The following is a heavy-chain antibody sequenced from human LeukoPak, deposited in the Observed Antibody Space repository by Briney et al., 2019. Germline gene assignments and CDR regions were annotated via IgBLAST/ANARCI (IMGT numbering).Heavy chain of an antibody. J-gene: IGHJ6*02. CDR3: ARDEDSSGYYYRRYGMDV. CDR2: ISSSSSYI. CDR1: GFTFSSYS. D-gene: IGHD3-22*01. V-gene: IGHV3-21*01. Sequence: GGSLRLSCAASGFTFSSYSMNWVRQAPGKGLEWVSSISSSSSYIYYADSVKGRFTISRDNAKNSLYLQMNSLRAEDTAVYYCARDEDSSGYYYRRYGMDVWGQGTTVTVSS.